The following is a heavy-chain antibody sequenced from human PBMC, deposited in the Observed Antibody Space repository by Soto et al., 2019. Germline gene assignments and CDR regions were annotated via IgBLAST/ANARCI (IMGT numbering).Heavy chain of an antibody. V-gene: IGHV4-61*01. CDR1: GGSVSGGSYY. D-gene: IGHD3-22*01. Sequence: QVQLQESGPGLVRPSETLSLTCTVSGGSVSGGSYYWSWIRQSPGKGLEWIGYIYNSGSTNYNPSLKGRFSISVDTSKTQFSRKLSSVTAADSAVYYWARGGSVSVDYWFYFAYGGQETLFTVPS. CDR2: IYNSGST. J-gene: IGHJ4*02. CDR3: ARGGSVSVDYWFYFAY.